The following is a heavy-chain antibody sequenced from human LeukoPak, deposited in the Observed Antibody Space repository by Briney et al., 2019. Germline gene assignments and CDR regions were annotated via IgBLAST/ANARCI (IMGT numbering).Heavy chain of an antibody. CDR2: IYSGGST. CDR3: AKDQVSQKLNWFDP. Sequence: PGGSLRLSCAASGFTVSSNYMSWVRQAPGKGLEWVSIIYSGGSTYYADSVKGRFTISRDNSKNTLYLQMNSLRAEDTAVYYCAKDQVSQKLNWFDPWGQGTLVTVSS. J-gene: IGHJ5*02. V-gene: IGHV3-53*01. CDR1: GFTVSSNY.